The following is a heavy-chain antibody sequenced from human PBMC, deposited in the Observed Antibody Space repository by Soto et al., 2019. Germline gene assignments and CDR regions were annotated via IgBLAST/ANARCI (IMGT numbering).Heavy chain of an antibody. Sequence: DVQLVQSGAEVKKPGESLKISCYTSGYDFSGYWIGWVRQMPGKGLEWMGIIYPGDSDTRYSPSFQGQVTISDDKSITTAYLQWSTLKASDTALYYCARQPWGFGGNDAFDIWGRGTMVTVSS. D-gene: IGHD2-15*01. CDR1: GYDFSGYW. V-gene: IGHV5-51*01. CDR3: ARQPWGFGGNDAFDI. CDR2: IYPGDSDT. J-gene: IGHJ3*02.